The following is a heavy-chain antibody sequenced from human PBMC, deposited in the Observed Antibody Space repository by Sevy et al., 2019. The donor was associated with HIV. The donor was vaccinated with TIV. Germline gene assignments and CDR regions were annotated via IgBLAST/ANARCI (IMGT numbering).Heavy chain of an antibody. CDR3: ARGENDDEFFQY. J-gene: IGHJ1*01. D-gene: IGHD1-26*01. Sequence: GSLRLSCTVSGFIFSNFAMHWVRQAPGKGLEWVAVTSYDGSHKYYADSVKGRFTVSRDNSRNILSLEMNSLRRDDTAVYYCARGENDDEFFQYWGQGTLVTVSS. CDR2: TSYDGSHK. V-gene: IGHV3-30*04. CDR1: GFIFSNFA.